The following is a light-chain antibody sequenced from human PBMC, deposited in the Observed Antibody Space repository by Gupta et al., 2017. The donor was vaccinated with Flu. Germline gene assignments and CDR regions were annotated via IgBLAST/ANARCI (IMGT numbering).Light chain of an antibody. CDR3: AAWDDSLNGPV. Sequence: QSVLTQPPSVSEALRQRVHISCSGSRSNIGNNAVNWYQQPPGKAPKLLIYYDDLLPSGVSDRFSGSKSGTSASLAISGLQSEDEADYYCAAWDDSLNGPVFGGGTKLTVL. V-gene: IGLV1-36*01. J-gene: IGLJ3*02. CDR1: RSNIGNNA. CDR2: YDD.